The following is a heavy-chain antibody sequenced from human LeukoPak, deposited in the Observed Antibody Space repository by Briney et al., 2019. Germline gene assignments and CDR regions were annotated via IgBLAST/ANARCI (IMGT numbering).Heavy chain of an antibody. CDR2: IYYSGST. V-gene: IGHV4-59*01. D-gene: IGHD2-21*02. CDR1: GGSISSYY. CDR3: AREREHIGVVTAAYWYFDL. J-gene: IGHJ2*01. Sequence: PSETLSLTCTVSGGSISSYYWSLIRQPPGKGLEWIGYIYYSGSTNYNPSLKSRVTISVDTSKNQFSLKLSSVTAADTAVYYCAREREHIGVVTAAYWYFDLWGRGTLVTVSS.